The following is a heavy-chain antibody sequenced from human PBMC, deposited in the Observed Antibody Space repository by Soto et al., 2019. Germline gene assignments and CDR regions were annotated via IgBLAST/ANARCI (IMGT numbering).Heavy chain of an antibody. CDR2: FSSNGGST. V-gene: IGHV3-64*01. D-gene: IGHD2-2*01. Sequence: GGSLRLSCAASGFPFSSYAMHWVRQAPGKGLEYVSAFSSNGGSTYYANSVKGRFTISRDNSKNTLYLQMGSLRAEDMAVYYCAREGIVVVPAAIGSPYYYYYMDVSGKATTVTVSS. CDR1: GFPFSSYA. CDR3: AREGIVVVPAAIGSPYYYYYMDV. J-gene: IGHJ6*03.